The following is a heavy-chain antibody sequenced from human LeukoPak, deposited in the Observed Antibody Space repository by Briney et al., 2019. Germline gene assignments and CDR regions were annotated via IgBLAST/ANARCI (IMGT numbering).Heavy chain of an antibody. Sequence: SETLSLTCAVYGGSFSGYYWSWIRQPPGKGLEWIGSIYYSGSTYYNPSLKSRVTISVDTSKNQFSLKLSSVTAADTAVYYCARRHYYDSSGYYWGQGTLVTVSS. CDR1: GGSFSGYY. D-gene: IGHD3-22*01. CDR3: ARRHYYDSSGYY. CDR2: IYYSGST. J-gene: IGHJ4*02. V-gene: IGHV4-34*01.